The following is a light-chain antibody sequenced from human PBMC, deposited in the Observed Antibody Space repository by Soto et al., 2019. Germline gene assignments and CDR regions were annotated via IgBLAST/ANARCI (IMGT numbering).Light chain of an antibody. CDR2: SAS. CDR1: RRINLN. CDR3: QQYGSSPIT. J-gene: IGKJ5*01. Sequence: EIVMTQSPGTLSVSPGERATLSCRASRRINLNLAWYQQKPGQAPRLLLYSASIRATDIPARFSGSGSGTDFTLTISRLEPEDFAIYYCQQYGSSPITFGQGTRLEIK. V-gene: IGKV3-15*01.